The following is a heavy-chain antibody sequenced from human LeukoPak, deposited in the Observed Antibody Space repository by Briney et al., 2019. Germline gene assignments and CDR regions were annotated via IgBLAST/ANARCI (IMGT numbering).Heavy chain of an antibody. V-gene: IGHV4-59*01. J-gene: IGHJ5*02. CDR2: IYYSGST. CDR3: AQTLITIPQGGGWFDP. Sequence: SETLSLTCTVSGGSISSYYWSWIRQPPGKGLEWIGYIYYSGSTNYNPSPKSRVTISVDTSKNQFSLKLSSVTAADTAVYYCAQTLITIPQGGGWFDPWGQGTLVTVSS. D-gene: IGHD3-3*01. CDR1: GGSISSYY.